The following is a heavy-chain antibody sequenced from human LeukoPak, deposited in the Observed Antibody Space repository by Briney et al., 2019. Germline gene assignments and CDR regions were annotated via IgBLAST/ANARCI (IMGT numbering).Heavy chain of an antibody. Sequence: GGSLRLSCEASGFIFDNYWMSWVRQTPGKGLEWVANIKSDGREENYVDSVKGRFTISRDNAKNSLYLQMSSLRAEDTAMYYCASLYSSWYYYSPIQFYFQRWGQGTQVTVSS. CDR3: ASLYSSWYYYSPIQFYFQR. CDR2: IKSDGREE. D-gene: IGHD3-22*01. V-gene: IGHV3-7*01. CDR1: GFIFDNYW. J-gene: IGHJ4*02.